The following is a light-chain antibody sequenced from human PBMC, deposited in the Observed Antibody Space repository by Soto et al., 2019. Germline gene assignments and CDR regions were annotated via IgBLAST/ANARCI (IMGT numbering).Light chain of an antibody. Sequence: QPVLTQPRSVSGSPGQSVTISCTGTSSDVGGYNYISWYQQHPGKAPKLMIYDVSKRPSGVPDRFSGSKSGNTASLTISGLQAEDEADYYCCSYAGSYTVVFGGGTMLTVL. CDR3: CSYAGSYTVV. CDR1: SSDVGGYNY. CDR2: DVS. J-gene: IGLJ2*01. V-gene: IGLV2-11*01.